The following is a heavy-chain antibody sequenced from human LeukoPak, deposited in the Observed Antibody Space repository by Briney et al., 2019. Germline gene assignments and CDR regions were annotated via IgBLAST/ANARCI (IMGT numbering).Heavy chain of an antibody. D-gene: IGHD4-11*01. CDR3: VRGNAFDYRPWFDP. Sequence: PSETLSLTCIVSGGSISSSSYYSGWIRQPPGTGLEWIGSIYFNGVSIYNPSLKSRVTISIDTSKNQFSLKLSSVTAADTAVYYCVRGNAFDYRPWFDPWGQGTLVTVSS. CDR2: IYFNGVS. V-gene: IGHV4-39*07. CDR1: GGSISSSSYY. J-gene: IGHJ5*02.